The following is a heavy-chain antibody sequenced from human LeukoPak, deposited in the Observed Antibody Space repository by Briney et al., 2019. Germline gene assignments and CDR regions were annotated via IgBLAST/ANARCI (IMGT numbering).Heavy chain of an antibody. CDR1: GFSFSDAW. D-gene: IGHD2-21*01. Sequence: TGGSLRLSCAASGFSFSDAWMNWARQAPGKGLEWVSAISGSGGSTYYADSVKGRFTISRDNSKNTLYLQMNSLRAGDTAVYYCAKGPAYDRGGYWGQGTLVTVSS. CDR2: ISGSGGST. J-gene: IGHJ4*02. V-gene: IGHV3-23*01. CDR3: AKGPAYDRGGY.